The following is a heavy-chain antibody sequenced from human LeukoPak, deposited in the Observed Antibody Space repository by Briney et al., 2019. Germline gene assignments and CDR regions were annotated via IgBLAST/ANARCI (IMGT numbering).Heavy chain of an antibody. J-gene: IGHJ4*02. CDR2: IYYTGNT. CDR1: GGSISSGGYS. Sequence: PSQTLSLTCAVSGGSISSGGYSWSWIRQPPGMAMEFIAYIYYTGNTYFNPSLKSRVTISVDTSKNQFSLKLSSVTAADTAVYYCARDDMTTVTAYWGQGTLVTVSS. D-gene: IGHD4-11*01. V-gene: IGHV4-30-4*07. CDR3: ARDDMTTVTAY.